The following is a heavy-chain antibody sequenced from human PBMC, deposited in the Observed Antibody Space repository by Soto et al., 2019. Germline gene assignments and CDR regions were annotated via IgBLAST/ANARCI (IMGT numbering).Heavy chain of an antibody. Sequence: ASVKVSCKASGYTFTSYGISWVRQAPGQGLEWMGWISAYNGNTNYAQKLQGRVTMTTDTSTSTAYMELRSLRSDDTAVYYCARGLDCISTSCPYCYYYYGMDVWGQGTTVTVSS. CDR2: ISAYNGNT. D-gene: IGHD2-2*01. J-gene: IGHJ6*02. CDR3: ARGLDCISTSCPYCYYYYGMDV. CDR1: GYTFTSYG. V-gene: IGHV1-18*01.